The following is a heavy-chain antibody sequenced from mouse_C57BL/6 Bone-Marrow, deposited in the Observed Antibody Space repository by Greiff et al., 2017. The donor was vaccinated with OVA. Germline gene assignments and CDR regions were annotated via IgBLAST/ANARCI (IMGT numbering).Heavy chain of an antibody. CDR3: ARVIAQAPWFAY. CDR2: INPNNGGT. D-gene: IGHD3-2*02. CDR1: GYTFTDYY. V-gene: IGHV1-26*01. Sequence: VQLQQSGPELVKPGASVKISCKASGYTFTDYYMNWVKQSHGKSLEWIGDINPNNGGTSYNQKFKGKATLTVDKSASTAYMELRSLTSEDSAVYYCARVIAQAPWFAYWGQGTLVTVSA. J-gene: IGHJ3*01.